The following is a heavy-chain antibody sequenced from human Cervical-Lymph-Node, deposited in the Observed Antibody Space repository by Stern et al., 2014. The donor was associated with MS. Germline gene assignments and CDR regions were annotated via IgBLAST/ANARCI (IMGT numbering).Heavy chain of an antibody. Sequence: VQLLESGGGLVKPGGSLSLSCAASGFTFRDSYMTWVRQAPGKGLEWISYISSSGSTIYYAVSVKGRFTISRDNAKSSLYLQMNSLRAEDTAVYYCARGRTAALGDYWGQGTLVTVSS. CDR3: ARGRTAALGDY. CDR2: ISSSGSTI. D-gene: IGHD2-2*01. J-gene: IGHJ4*02. V-gene: IGHV3-11*01. CDR1: GFTFRDSY.